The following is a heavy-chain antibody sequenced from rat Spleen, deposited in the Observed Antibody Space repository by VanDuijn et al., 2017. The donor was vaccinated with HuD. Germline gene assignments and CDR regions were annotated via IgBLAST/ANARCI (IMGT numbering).Heavy chain of an antibody. J-gene: IGHJ4*01. D-gene: IGHD1-6*01. CDR3: TRYINHGSYYLMDA. V-gene: IGHV5-29*01. CDR1: GFTFSNFD. Sequence: EVQLVESGGGLVRPGGSLKLSCSVSGFTFSNFDMAWVRQAPTKGLEWVATISYDGISTYYRDSVRGRFTISRDNAKSTLYLQMDSLRSEDTATYFCTRYINHGSYYLMDAWGQGTTVSVSS. CDR2: ISYDGIST.